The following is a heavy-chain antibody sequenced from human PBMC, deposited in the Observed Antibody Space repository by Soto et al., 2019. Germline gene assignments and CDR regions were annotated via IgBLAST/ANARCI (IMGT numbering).Heavy chain of an antibody. CDR1: IYTFTGYY. D-gene: IGHD3-22*01. CDR2: INPNSGGT. J-gene: IGHJ4*02. CDR3: ARYYYYDSSGYYGY. Sequence: DSVKVSFKASIYTFTGYYMHWVVQAPGQGLELMGWINPNSGGTNYAQKFQGRVTMTRDTSISTAYMELSRLRSDDTAVYYCARYYYYDSSGYYGYWGQGTLVTVSS. V-gene: IGHV1-2*02.